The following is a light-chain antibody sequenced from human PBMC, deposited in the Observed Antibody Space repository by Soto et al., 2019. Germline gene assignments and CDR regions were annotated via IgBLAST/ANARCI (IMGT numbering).Light chain of an antibody. CDR3: CSYAGSYTFSDV. CDR1: SSDVGGYNY. V-gene: IGLV2-11*01. CDR2: DVS. Sequence: QSALTQPRAVSGSPGQSVTISCPGTSSDVGGYNYVSWYQQHPGKAPKLMIYDVSKRPSGVPDRFSGSKSGNTASLTISGLQAEDEADYYCCSYAGSYTFSDVFGAGTKVTVL. J-gene: IGLJ1*01.